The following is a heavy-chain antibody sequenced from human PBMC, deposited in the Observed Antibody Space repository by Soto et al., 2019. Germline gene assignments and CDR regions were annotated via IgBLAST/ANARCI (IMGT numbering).Heavy chain of an antibody. V-gene: IGHV4-59*01. CDR1: GGSIRGYY. CDR3: ARLVYDSSGYWYYFDY. J-gene: IGHJ4*02. D-gene: IGHD3-22*01. Sequence: ASETLSLTCTVSGGSIRGYYWSWIRQPPGKGLEWIGYIYYTGSTNYNPSLKSRVTISVDTSKNQFSLKLSSVTAADTAVYYCARLVYDSSGYWYYFDYWGQGTLVTVSS. CDR2: IYYTGST.